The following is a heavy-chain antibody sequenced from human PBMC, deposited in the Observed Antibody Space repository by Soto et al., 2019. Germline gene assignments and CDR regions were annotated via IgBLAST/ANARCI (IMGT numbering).Heavy chain of an antibody. D-gene: IGHD3-22*01. Sequence: QVQLVQSGAEVKKPGSSVKVSCKASGGTFSSYTISWVRQAPGQGLEWMGRIIPILGIANYAQKFQGRVTITADKSTSTAYMELSSLRSEDTAVYYCAREQRYYYDSSGYYPYYYYGMDVWGQGTTVTVSS. V-gene: IGHV1-69*08. J-gene: IGHJ6*02. CDR1: GGTFSSYT. CDR2: IIPILGIA. CDR3: AREQRYYYDSSGYYPYYYYGMDV.